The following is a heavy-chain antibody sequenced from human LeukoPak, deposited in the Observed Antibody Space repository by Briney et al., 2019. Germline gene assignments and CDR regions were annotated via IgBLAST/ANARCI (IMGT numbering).Heavy chain of an antibody. V-gene: IGHV1-24*01. CDR2: FHPEEGET. Sequence: ASVKVSCKVSGYTLTELCMHWVRQAPGKGFEWMGGFHPEEGETIYAQKFQGRVTMTEDTSTDTAYMELSSLRSEDTAVYYCATGDSSSWIIDYWGQGTLVTVSS. CDR1: GYTLTELC. CDR3: ATGDSSSWIIDY. D-gene: IGHD6-13*01. J-gene: IGHJ4*02.